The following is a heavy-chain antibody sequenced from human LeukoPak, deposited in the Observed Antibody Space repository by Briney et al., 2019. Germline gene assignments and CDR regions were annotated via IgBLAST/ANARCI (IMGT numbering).Heavy chain of an antibody. CDR2: INPNSGGT. CDR1: GYTFTNYY. D-gene: IGHD3-9*01. J-gene: IGHJ4*02. Sequence: ASVKVSCKASGYTFTNYYMHWVRQAPGQGLEWMGWINPNSGGTNYAQKLQGRVTMTRDTSISTAYMELSRLRSDDTAVYYCARVAVRYFDWLYFDYWGQGTLVTVSS. V-gene: IGHV1-2*02. CDR3: ARVAVRYFDWLYFDY.